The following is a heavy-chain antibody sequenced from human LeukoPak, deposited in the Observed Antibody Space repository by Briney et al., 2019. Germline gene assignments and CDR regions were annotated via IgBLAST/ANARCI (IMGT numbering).Heavy chain of an antibody. D-gene: IGHD3-22*01. CDR1: GFTFSSYW. V-gene: IGHV3-7*01. CDR3: AKDETYDSSGYYYPRPSDY. J-gene: IGHJ4*02. Sequence: GGSLRLSCAASGFTFSSYWMSWVRQAPGKGLEWVANIKQDGSEKYYVDSVKGRFTISRDNAKNSLYLQMNSLRAEDTAVYYCAKDETYDSSGYYYPRPSDYWGQGTLVTVSS. CDR2: IKQDGSEK.